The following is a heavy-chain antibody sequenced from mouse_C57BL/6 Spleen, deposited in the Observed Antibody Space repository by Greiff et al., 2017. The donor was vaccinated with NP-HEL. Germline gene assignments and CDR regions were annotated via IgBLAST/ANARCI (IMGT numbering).Heavy chain of an antibody. CDR3: ARRYYYGSSSYALDY. Sequence: EVQRVESGGGLVKPGGSLKLSCAASGFTFSDYGMHWVRQAPEKGLEWVAYISSGSSTTYYADTVKGRSTISRDNAKNNLFMQMPSLRSEDTAMYYCARRYYYGSSSYALDYWGQGTSVTVSS. J-gene: IGHJ4*01. CDR1: GFTFSDYG. D-gene: IGHD1-1*01. V-gene: IGHV5-17*01. CDR2: ISSGSSTT.